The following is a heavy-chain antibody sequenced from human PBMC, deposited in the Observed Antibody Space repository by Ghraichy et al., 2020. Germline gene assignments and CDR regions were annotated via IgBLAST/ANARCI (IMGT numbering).Heavy chain of an antibody. V-gene: IGHV4-34*01. J-gene: IGHJ6*02. CDR1: GGSFSGYY. CDR3: ARVEAEWDYVDPGWVYDYGLDV. CDR2: ISHGGST. Sequence: SETLSLTCAVYGGSFSGYYWSWIRQPPGKGLEWIGEISHGGSTNHSPSLKSRVTMSIDPSNKQFSLKLRSVTAADPAVYYCARVEAEWDYVDPGWVYDYGLDVWGQGTTVTVSS. D-gene: IGHD3-10*02.